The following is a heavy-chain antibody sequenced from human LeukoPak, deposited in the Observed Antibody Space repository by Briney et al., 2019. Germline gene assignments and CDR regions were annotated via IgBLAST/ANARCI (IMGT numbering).Heavy chain of an antibody. CDR1: GGSISTYY. CDR3: ARRRGGDYGMYYYYYMDV. J-gene: IGHJ6*03. V-gene: IGHV4-59*12. D-gene: IGHD4-17*01. Sequence: SETLSLTCTVSGGSISTYYWSWIRQPPGKGLEWIAYIYYSGSTNYNPSLKSRVTISVDTSKSQFSLKLTSVTAADTAVYYCARRRGGDYGMYYYYYMDVWGKGTTVTVSS. CDR2: IYYSGST.